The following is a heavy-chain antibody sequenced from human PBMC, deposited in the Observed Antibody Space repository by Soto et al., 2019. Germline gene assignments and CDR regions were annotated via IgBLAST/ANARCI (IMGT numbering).Heavy chain of an antibody. J-gene: IGHJ6*02. D-gene: IGHD6-6*01. V-gene: IGHV1-69*12. CDR2: IIPIFGTA. CDR3: AQSIAARPFYYGMDV. Sequence: QVQLVQSGAEVKKPGSSVKVSCKASGGTFSSYAISWVRQAPGQGLEWMGGIIPIFGTANYAQKFQGRVTIXXDXSXXTAYMELSSLRSEDTAVYYCAQSIAARPFYYGMDVWGQGTTVTVSS. CDR1: GGTFSSYA.